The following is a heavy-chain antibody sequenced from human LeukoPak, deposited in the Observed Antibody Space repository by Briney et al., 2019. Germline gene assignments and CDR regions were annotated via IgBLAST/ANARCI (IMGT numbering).Heavy chain of an antibody. CDR3: ARVSSSSVDYFDY. D-gene: IGHD6-6*01. CDR1: GFTFSSYA. Sequence: GRSLRLSCAASGFTFSSYAMHWVRQAPGKGLEWVAVISYDGSNKYYADSVKGRFTISRDNSKNTLYLQMNSLRAEDTAVYYCARVSSSSVDYFDYWGQGTLVTVSS. V-gene: IGHV3-30-3*01. CDR2: ISYDGSNK. J-gene: IGHJ4*02.